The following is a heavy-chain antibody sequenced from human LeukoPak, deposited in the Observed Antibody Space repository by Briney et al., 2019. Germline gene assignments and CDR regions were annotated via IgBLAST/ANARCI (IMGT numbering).Heavy chain of an antibody. CDR3: ANPDSSGFYFSMRFDF. CDR1: GFTFSSYA. J-gene: IGHJ4*02. D-gene: IGHD3-22*01. CDR2: ISDSGSNT. V-gene: IGHV3-23*01. Sequence: PGGSLRLSCAASGFTFSSYAMSWVRQAPGKGLEWVSVISDSGSNTYYADSVKGRFTISRDNSKNTLYLQMNSLRADDTAVYYCANPDSSGFYFSMRFDFWGQGTLVTVSS.